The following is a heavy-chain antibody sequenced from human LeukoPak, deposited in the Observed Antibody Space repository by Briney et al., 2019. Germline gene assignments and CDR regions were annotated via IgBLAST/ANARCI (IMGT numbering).Heavy chain of an antibody. Sequence: ASVKVSCKASGYTFTGYYMHWVRQAPGQGLEWMGWINPNSGGTNYAQKFQGRVTMTRDTSTSTVYMELSSLRSEDTAVYYCARGPWVGYCGGGSCPDNWFDPWGQGTLVTVSS. CDR3: ARGPWVGYCGGGSCPDNWFDP. CDR2: INPNSGGT. V-gene: IGHV1-2*02. J-gene: IGHJ5*02. CDR1: GYTFTGYY. D-gene: IGHD2-15*01.